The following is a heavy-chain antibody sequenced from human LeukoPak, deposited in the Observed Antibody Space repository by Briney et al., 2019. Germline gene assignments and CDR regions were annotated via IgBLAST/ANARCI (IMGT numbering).Heavy chain of an antibody. CDR3: VRFALSSSLDH. Sequence: GESLKISCKISGYRLTSNWIGWVRQVPGKGLEWMGLIYPGYSDAKYSPSFQGQVTFSVDASISTAYLQLSGQRASDTAIYYCVRFALSSSLDHWGQGTLVTVSS. CDR1: GYRLTSNW. J-gene: IGHJ5*02. V-gene: IGHV5-51*01. CDR2: IYPGYSDA. D-gene: IGHD6-13*01.